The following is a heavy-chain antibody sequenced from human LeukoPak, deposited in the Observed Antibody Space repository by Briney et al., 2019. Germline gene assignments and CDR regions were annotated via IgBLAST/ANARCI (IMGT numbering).Heavy chain of an antibody. D-gene: IGHD3-22*01. CDR2: IRSKANSYAT. Sequence: GGSLKLSCAAPGFTFSGSAMHWVRQASGKGLEWVGRIRSKANSYATAYAASVKGRFTISRDDSKNTAYLQMNSLKTEDTAVYYCTTNDYYYDSSGYYYVDYWGQGTLVTVSS. J-gene: IGHJ4*02. CDR3: TTNDYYYDSSGYYYVDY. CDR1: GFTFSGSA. V-gene: IGHV3-73*01.